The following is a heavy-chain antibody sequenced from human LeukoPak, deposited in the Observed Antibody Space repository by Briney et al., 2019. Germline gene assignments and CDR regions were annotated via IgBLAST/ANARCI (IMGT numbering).Heavy chain of an antibody. V-gene: IGHV4-59*01. CDR2: IYHSGST. D-gene: IGHD6-19*01. CDR3: ARDSGPRFDY. Sequence: SSETLSLTCTVSGGSISSYYWSWIRQPPGKGLEWIGYIYHSGSTNYNPSLKSRVTISVDTSKNQFSLKVSSVTAADTAVYYCARDSGPRFDYWGQGTLVTVSS. J-gene: IGHJ4*02. CDR1: GGSISSYY.